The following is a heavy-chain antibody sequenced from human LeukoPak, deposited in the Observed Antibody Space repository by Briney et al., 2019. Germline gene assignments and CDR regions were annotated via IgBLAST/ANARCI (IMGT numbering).Heavy chain of an antibody. CDR3: AKSCNSGNCYYNY. J-gene: IGHJ4*02. D-gene: IGHD2/OR15-2a*01. V-gene: IGHV3-30-3*02. CDR1: GFIFTSYG. CDR2: ISSNGNNE. Sequence: PGGSLRLSCVASGFIFTSYGMHWVRQAPGKGLQWVALISSNGNNERYADSVKGRFTISRDNSENTLSLQMNSLRADDTAIYYCAKSCNSGNCYYNYWGQGTLVTVSS.